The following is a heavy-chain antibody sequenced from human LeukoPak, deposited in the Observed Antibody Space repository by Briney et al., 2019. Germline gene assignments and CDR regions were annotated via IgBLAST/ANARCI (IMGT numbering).Heavy chain of an antibody. CDR3: ARSRLWSPRDAFDI. D-gene: IGHD3-16*01. V-gene: IGHV1-46*01. Sequence: ASVKVSCEASGYTFTNYYIHWVRQAPGQGLEWMGMINPSGGSTTYAQKFQGRVTMTRDMSTSTVYMELSSLRSEDTAVFYCARSRLWSPRDAFDIWGQGTMVTVSS. CDR1: GYTFTNYY. J-gene: IGHJ3*02. CDR2: INPSGGST.